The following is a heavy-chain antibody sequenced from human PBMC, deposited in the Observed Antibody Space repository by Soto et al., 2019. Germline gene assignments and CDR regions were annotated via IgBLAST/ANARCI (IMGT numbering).Heavy chain of an antibody. Sequence: SETLSLTCTVSGGSISCYYWSWIRQPPGKGLEWIGYIYYSGSTNYNPSLKSRVTISVDTSKNQFSLKLSSVTAADTAVYYCASVYWPTILSWFDPWGQGTLVTVSS. CDR3: ASVYWPTILSWFDP. D-gene: IGHD3-3*01. V-gene: IGHV4-59*01. CDR2: IYYSGST. J-gene: IGHJ5*02. CDR1: GGSISCYY.